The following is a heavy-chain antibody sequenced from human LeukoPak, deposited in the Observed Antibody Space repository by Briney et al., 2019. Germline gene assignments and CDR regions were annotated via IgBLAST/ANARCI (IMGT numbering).Heavy chain of an antibody. Sequence: SVKGRFTISRDNSKNTLYLQMNSLRAEDTAVYYCARDYYDSSGYYGYWGQGTLVTVSS. CDR3: ARDYYDSSGYYGY. J-gene: IGHJ4*02. V-gene: IGHV3-30*01. D-gene: IGHD3-22*01.